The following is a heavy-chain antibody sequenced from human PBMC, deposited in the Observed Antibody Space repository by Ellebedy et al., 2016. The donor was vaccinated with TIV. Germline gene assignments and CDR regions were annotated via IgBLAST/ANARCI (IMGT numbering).Heavy chain of an antibody. D-gene: IGHD5-18*01. J-gene: IGHJ5*02. CDR1: GYTFTSYG. Sequence: ASVKVSCKASGYTFTSYGISWVRQAPGQGLEWMGWISAYNGDTKYAQKLQGRVTMTTETSTSTAYMELRSLRSEDTAVYYCATSNKGGYSYGYRWFDPWGQGTLVTVSS. V-gene: IGHV1-18*01. CDR2: ISAYNGDT. CDR3: ATSNKGGYSYGYRWFDP.